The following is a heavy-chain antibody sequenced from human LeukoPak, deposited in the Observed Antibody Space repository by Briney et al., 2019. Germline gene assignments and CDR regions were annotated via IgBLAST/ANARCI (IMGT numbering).Heavy chain of an antibody. D-gene: IGHD2-15*01. CDR2: FDPEDGET. J-gene: IGHJ4*02. V-gene: IGHV1-24*01. CDR3: ARSPYCSGGSCYFDY. Sequence: ASVKVSCKVSGYTLTELSMHWVRQAPGKGLEWMGGFDPEDGETIYAQKFQGRVTMTEDTSTDTAYMELSSLRSEDTAVYYCARSPYCSGGSCYFDYWGQGTLVTVSS. CDR1: GYTLTELS.